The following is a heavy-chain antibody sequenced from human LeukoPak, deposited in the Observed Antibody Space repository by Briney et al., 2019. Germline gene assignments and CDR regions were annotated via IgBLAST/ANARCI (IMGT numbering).Heavy chain of an antibody. CDR3: ARGSGTSYFDY. D-gene: IGHD3-10*01. J-gene: IGHJ4*02. Sequence: GGSLRLSCAASGFTFSDYHMSWIRQAPWKELEWVSYISSSGSFTNYAESVKGRFTISRDNAKNSLYLQMNSLRAEDTAVYYCARGSGTSYFDYWGQGTLVTFSS. CDR1: GFTFSDYH. V-gene: IGHV3-11*05. CDR2: ISSSGSFT.